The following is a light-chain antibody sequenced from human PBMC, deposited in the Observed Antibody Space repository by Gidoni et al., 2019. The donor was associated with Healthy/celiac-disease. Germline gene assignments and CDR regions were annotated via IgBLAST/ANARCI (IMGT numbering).Light chain of an antibody. CDR1: SSNIGSNY. CDR3: AAWDDSLSGRWV. Sequence: QSVLTQPPSASGTPGQRVTISCSGSSSNIGSNYVYWYLQLPGTAPKLLIYRNNQRPSGFPDRFSGSKSGTSASLAISGLRSEDEADYYCAAWDDSLSGRWVFGGGTKLTVL. J-gene: IGLJ3*02. CDR2: RNN. V-gene: IGLV1-47*01.